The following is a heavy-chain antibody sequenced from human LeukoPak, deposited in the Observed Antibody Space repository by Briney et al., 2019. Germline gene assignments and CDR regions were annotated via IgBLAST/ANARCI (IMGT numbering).Heavy chain of an antibody. V-gene: IGHV3-30*02. CDR1: GFTFSSYS. CDR3: ARAKRNGFDI. Sequence: GGSLRLSCAASGFTFSSYSMNWVRQAPGKGLEWVAFIRYDGSNKYYADSVKGRFTIPRDNAKNSLYLQMNSLRAEDTAVYYCARAKRNGFDIWGQGTMVTVSS. CDR2: IRYDGSNK. J-gene: IGHJ3*02.